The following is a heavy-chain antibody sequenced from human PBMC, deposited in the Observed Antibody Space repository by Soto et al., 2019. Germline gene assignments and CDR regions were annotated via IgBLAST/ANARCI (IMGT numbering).Heavy chain of an antibody. V-gene: IGHV3-74*01. J-gene: IGHJ2*01. CDR1: GLTFSNYW. CDR3: ARDGAYCGGDCYSLWYFDL. CDR2: IHRDGTST. D-gene: IGHD2-21*02. Sequence: EVQLVESGGGLVQPGGSLRLSCEASGLTFSNYWMHWVRQAPGKGLVWVSRIHRDGTSTSYADSVKGRFTISRDNAKNPLYLQMNSLRAEATAVYYCARDGAYCGGDCYSLWYFDLWGRGTLVTVSS.